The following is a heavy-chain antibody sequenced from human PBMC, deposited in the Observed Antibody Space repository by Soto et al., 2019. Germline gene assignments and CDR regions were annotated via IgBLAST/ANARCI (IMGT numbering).Heavy chain of an antibody. CDR2: NYHSGST. Sequence: SETLSLTCAVSGGSISSDGYSWTRIRQPPVKRLEWIGYNYHSGSTYYPPSLKSRSTISVHRSKNQFSLKLSSVTAADSSVYYCDRAPLTLLNYRGQRTLVTVSS. J-gene: IGHJ4*02. D-gene: IGHD2-21*01. CDR1: GGSISSDGYS. CDR3: DRAPLTLLNY. V-gene: IGHV4-30-2*01.